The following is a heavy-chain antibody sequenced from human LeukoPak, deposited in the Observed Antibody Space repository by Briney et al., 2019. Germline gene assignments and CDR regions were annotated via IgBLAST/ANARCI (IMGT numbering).Heavy chain of an antibody. CDR1: GYSISSGYY. D-gene: IGHD3-16*01. CDR2: IYHSGST. Sequence: SETPSLTCAVSGYSISSGYYWGWIRQPPGKGLEWIGSIYHSGSTYYNPSLKSRVTISVDTSKNQFSLKLSSVTAADTAVYYCAREGGSYFDYWGQGTLVTVSS. V-gene: IGHV4-38-2*02. CDR3: AREGGSYFDY. J-gene: IGHJ4*02.